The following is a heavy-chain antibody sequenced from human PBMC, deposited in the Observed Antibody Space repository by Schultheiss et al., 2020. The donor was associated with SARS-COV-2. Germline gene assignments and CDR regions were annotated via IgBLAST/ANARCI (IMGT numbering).Heavy chain of an antibody. CDR2: IWYDGSNK. J-gene: IGHJ4*02. Sequence: GESLKISCAASGFTFSSYGMHWVRQAPGKGLEWVAVIWYDGSNKYYADSVKGRFTISRDNSKNTLYLQMNSLRAEDTAVYYCARDPSRAGDKGGYYFDYWDQGTLVTVSS. CDR1: GFTFSSYG. V-gene: IGHV3-33*01. D-gene: IGHD7-27*01. CDR3: ARDPSRAGDKGGYYFDY.